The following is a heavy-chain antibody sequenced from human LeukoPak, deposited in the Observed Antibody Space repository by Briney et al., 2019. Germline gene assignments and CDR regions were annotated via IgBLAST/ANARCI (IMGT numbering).Heavy chain of an antibody. CDR2: IYSGGST. Sequence: GGSLRLSCAASGFTVSSNYMSWVRQAPGQGLEWVSVIYSGGSTYYADSVKGRFTISRDNSKNTLYLQMNSLRAEDTAVYYCARARIVGATRAFDIWGQGTMVTVSS. D-gene: IGHD1-26*01. J-gene: IGHJ3*02. CDR3: ARARIVGATRAFDI. CDR1: GFTVSSNY. V-gene: IGHV3-53*01.